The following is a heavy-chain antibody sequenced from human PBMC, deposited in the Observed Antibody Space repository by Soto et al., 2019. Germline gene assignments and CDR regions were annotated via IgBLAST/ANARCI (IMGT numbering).Heavy chain of an antibody. CDR1: GFSLSTSGMC. CDR3: ARTRGCCSSTSCYYYYYGMDV. Sequence: SGPTLVNPTQTLTLTCTFSGFSLSTSGMCVSWIRQPPGKALEWLALIDWDDDKYYSTSLKTRLTISKDTSKNQVVLTMTNMDPVDTATYYCARTRGCCSSTSCYYYYYGMDVWGQGTTVTVS. D-gene: IGHD2-2*01. V-gene: IGHV2-70*01. CDR2: IDWDDDK. J-gene: IGHJ6*02.